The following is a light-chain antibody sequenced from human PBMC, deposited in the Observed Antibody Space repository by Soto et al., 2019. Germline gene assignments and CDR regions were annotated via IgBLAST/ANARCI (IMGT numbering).Light chain of an antibody. CDR3: QQYDNWPLT. CDR2: GAS. CDR1: QSVDSN. J-gene: IGKJ4*01. Sequence: EIVMTQSPATLSVSPGERATLSCRASQSVDSNLAWYQQKPGQAPRLLIFGASTRATGIPARFSGSGSGTDFTLTISSLQSEDVGVYFCQQYDNWPLTFCGGTKVESK. V-gene: IGKV3D-15*01.